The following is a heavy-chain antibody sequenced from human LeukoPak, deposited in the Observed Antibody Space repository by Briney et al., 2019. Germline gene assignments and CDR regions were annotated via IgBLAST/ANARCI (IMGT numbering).Heavy chain of an antibody. Sequence: SETLSLTCTVSGGSISSYYWSWIRQPPRKGLEWIGYIYYSGSTNYNPSLKSRVTISVDTSKNQFSLKLSSVTAADTAVYYCAGDSNYGVTFDYWGQGTLVTVSS. V-gene: IGHV4-59*01. CDR3: AGDSNYGVTFDY. J-gene: IGHJ4*02. D-gene: IGHD4-11*01. CDR2: IYYSGST. CDR1: GGSISSYY.